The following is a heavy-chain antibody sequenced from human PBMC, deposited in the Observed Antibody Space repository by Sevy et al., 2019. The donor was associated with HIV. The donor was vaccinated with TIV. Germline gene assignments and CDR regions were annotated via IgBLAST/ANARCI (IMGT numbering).Heavy chain of an antibody. J-gene: IGHJ6*02. Sequence: SETLSLTCAVYGGSFSGYYWSWIRQPPGKGLEWIGEINHSGSTNYNPSLKSRVTISVDTSKNQFSVELRSVTAADTAVYDCASRRRGYSYGWGYYYYGMDVWGQGTTVTVSS. CDR3: ASRRRGYSYGWGYYYYGMDV. CDR2: INHSGST. CDR1: GGSFSGYY. D-gene: IGHD5-18*01. V-gene: IGHV4-34*01.